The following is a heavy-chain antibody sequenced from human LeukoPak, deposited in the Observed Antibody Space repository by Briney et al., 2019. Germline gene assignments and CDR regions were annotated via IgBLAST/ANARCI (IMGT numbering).Heavy chain of an antibody. CDR1: GFTFSSYA. CDR2: ISYDGSNK. V-gene: IGHV3-30*04. D-gene: IGHD1-26*01. Sequence: GGSLRLSCAASGFTFSSYAMHWVRQAPGQGLEWVAVISYDGSNKYYADSVKGRFTISRDNSKNTLYLQMNSLRAEDTAVYYCARDVGLYYYYYGMDVWGQGTTVTVSS. CDR3: ARDVGLYYYYYGMDV. J-gene: IGHJ6*02.